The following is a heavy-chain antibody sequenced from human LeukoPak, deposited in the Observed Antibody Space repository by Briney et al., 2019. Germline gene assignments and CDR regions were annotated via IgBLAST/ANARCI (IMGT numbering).Heavy chain of an antibody. CDR1: GFTFSSYW. CDR2: INGDGSST. V-gene: IGHV3-74*01. Sequence: GGSLRLSCAASGFTFSSYWMHWVRQAPGKGLVWVSRINGDGSSTSYADSVKGRFTISRDNAKNTLYLQMNSLRAEDTAVYYCARAPRYSSGWYYDYWGQGTLVTVSS. J-gene: IGHJ4*02. D-gene: IGHD6-19*01. CDR3: ARAPRYSSGWYYDY.